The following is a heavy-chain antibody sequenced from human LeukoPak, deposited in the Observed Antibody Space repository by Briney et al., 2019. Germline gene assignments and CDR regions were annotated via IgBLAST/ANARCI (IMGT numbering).Heavy chain of an antibody. Sequence: PGGSLRLSCAASGFTFSTYSMHWVRQAPGTGLEWVAIISYDGRKKYYADSVKGRFTISRDNAKNSLYLQMNSLRAEDTAVYYCATTPNYYDSSGYYLYWGQGTLVTVSS. CDR3: ATTPNYYDSSGYYLY. CDR2: ISYDGRKK. CDR1: GFTFSTYS. J-gene: IGHJ4*02. V-gene: IGHV3-30*04. D-gene: IGHD3-22*01.